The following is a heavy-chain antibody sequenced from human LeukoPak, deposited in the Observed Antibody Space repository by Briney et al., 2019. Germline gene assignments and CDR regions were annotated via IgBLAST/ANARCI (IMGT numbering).Heavy chain of an antibody. Sequence: PGGSLRLSCAASGFTFSSYGVHWVRQAPGKGLEWVAFIRYDGSNKYYADSVKGRFTISRDNSKNTLYLQMNSLRAEDKAVYYSAKDSRFLQLWTCDYWGQGTLVTVSS. CDR2: IRYDGSNK. D-gene: IGHD5-18*01. J-gene: IGHJ4*02. CDR3: AKDSRFLQLWTCDY. CDR1: GFTFSSYG. V-gene: IGHV3-30*02.